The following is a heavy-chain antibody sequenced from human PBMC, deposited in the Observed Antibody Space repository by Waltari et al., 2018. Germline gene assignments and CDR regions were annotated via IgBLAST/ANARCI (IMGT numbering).Heavy chain of an antibody. Sequence: QVQLQESGPGLVKPSETLSLTCTGSGGSISSYYWSWTRQPAGKGLEWIGRIYTSGSTNYNPSLKSRVTMSVDTSKNQFSLKLSSVTAADTAVYYCAREYWGVTTRTGAFDIWGQGTMVTVSS. V-gene: IGHV4-4*07. CDR3: AREYWGVTTRTGAFDI. CDR1: GGSISSYY. D-gene: IGHD4-17*01. CDR2: IYTSGST. J-gene: IGHJ3*02.